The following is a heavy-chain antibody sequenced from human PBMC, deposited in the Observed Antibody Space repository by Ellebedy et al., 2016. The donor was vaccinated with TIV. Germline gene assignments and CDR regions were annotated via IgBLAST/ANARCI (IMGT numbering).Heavy chain of an antibody. D-gene: IGHD2-2*02. Sequence: GGSLRLSCAVSGFTVATTHMNWVRQAPGKGLQWVSDIYPDGGTYYHGSVKGRFAISRDNSKNTVYLQRNSLTAEDTAVYYCAREPVPIWAFDSWGQGTLVTVSS. CDR3: AREPVPIWAFDS. CDR1: GFTVATTH. V-gene: IGHV3-66*01. CDR2: IYPDGGT. J-gene: IGHJ4*02.